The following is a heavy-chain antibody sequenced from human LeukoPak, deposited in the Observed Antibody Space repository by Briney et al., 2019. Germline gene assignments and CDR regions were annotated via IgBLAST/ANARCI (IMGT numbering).Heavy chain of an antibody. CDR3: ARDGSSSSWRSFDI. CDR1: GGSISSYY. CDR2: IYTSGST. D-gene: IGHD6-13*01. Sequence: SETLSLTCTVSGGSISSYYWSWIRQPAGKGLEWIGRIYTSGSTNYNPSLKSRVTMSVDTSKNQFSLKLSSVTAADTAVYYCARDGSSSSWRSFDIWGQGTMVTVSS. J-gene: IGHJ3*02. V-gene: IGHV4-4*07.